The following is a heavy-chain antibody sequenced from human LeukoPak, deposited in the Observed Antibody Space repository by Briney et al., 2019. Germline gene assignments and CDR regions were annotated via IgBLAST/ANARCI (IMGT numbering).Heavy chain of an antibody. V-gene: IGHV4-59*12. J-gene: IGHJ5*02. CDR1: GGSISSYY. Sequence: SETLSLTCTVSGGSISSYYWSWIRQPPGKGLEWIGYIYYSGSTNYNPSLKSRVTISVDTSKNQFSLKLSSVTAADTAVYYCAAPQTYDFVVHPWGQGTLVTVSS. D-gene: IGHD3-3*01. CDR2: IYYSGST. CDR3: AAPQTYDFVVHP.